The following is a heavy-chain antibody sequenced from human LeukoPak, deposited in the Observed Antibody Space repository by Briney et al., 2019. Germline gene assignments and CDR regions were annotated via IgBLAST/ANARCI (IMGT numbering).Heavy chain of an antibody. Sequence: GGSLRLSCAASGFTFSSYSMNWVRQAPGKWLEWVSSISSSSSYIYYADSVKGRFTISRDNAKNSLYLQMNSLRAEDTAVYYCAREFLSPYRGADCSRPDYWGQGTLVTVSS. CDR2: ISSSSSYI. D-gene: IGHD2-21*02. CDR3: AREFLSPYRGADCSRPDY. J-gene: IGHJ4*02. CDR1: GFTFSSYS. V-gene: IGHV3-21*01.